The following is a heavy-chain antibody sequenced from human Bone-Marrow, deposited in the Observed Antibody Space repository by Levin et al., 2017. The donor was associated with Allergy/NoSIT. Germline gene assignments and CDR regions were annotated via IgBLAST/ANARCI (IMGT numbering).Heavy chain of an antibody. CDR1: GFTFSTYA. D-gene: IGHD6-19*01. CDR2: ISGGGGRT. V-gene: IGHV3-23*01. CDR3: AKGMELWDIIAVGPPFDY. Sequence: GESLKISCTASGFTFSTYAMSWVRQAPGKGLEWVSSISGGGGRTDYADSVKGRFTLSRDNSKNTLYLQMNSLRVEDTAVYYCAKGMELWDIIAVGPPFDYWGQGTLVTVSS. J-gene: IGHJ4*02.